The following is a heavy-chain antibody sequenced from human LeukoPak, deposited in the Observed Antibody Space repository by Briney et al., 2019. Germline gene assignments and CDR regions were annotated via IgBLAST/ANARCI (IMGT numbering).Heavy chain of an antibody. Sequence: GGSLRLSCAASGITVSGNYMAWVRQAPGKGLEWASVIYSGGNTYHADSVKGRFSISRDNSKNTVYLQMNGLRVEDTAVYYCARLVTGTTVINSGWFDPWGRGTLVTVSS. CDR3: ARLVTGTTVINSGWFDP. V-gene: IGHV3-66*04. D-gene: IGHD4-23*01. J-gene: IGHJ5*02. CDR1: GITVSGNY. CDR2: IYSGGNT.